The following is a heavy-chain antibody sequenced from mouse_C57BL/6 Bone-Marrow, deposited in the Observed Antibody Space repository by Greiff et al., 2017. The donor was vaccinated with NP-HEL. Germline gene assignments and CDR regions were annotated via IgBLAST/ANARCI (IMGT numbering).Heavy chain of an antibody. CDR1: GYTFTSYW. J-gene: IGHJ4*01. V-gene: IGHV1-72*01. D-gene: IGHD1-1*01. CDR2: IDPNSGGT. Sequence: QVQLKQPGAELVKPGASVKLSCKASGYTFTSYWMHWVKQRPGRGLEWIGRIDPNSGGTKYNEKFKSKATLTVDKPSSTAYMQLSSLTSEDFAVYYCARPITTVVATGAMDYWGQGTSVTVSS. CDR3: ARPITTVVATGAMDY.